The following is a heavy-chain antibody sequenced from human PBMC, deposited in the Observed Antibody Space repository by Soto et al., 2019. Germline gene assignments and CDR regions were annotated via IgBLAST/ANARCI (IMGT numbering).Heavy chain of an antibody. CDR3: ARVRAIYGDYGADY. V-gene: IGHV4-4*02. Sequence: SETLSLTCAVSGGSISSSNWWSWVRQPPGKGLEWIGEIYHSGSTNYNPSLKSRVTISVDKSKNQFSLKLSSVTAADTAVYYCARVRAIYGDYGADYWGQGTLVTVSS. D-gene: IGHD4-17*01. J-gene: IGHJ4*02. CDR2: IYHSGST. CDR1: GGSISSSNW.